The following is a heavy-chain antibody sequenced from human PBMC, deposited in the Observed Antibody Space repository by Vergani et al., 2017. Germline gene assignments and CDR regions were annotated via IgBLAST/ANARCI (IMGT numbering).Heavy chain of an antibody. Sequence: QVQLQESGPGLVKPSETLSLTCTVSGGSISSYYWSWIRQPPGKGLEWIGYIYYSGSTNYNPSLKSRVTISIDTSKNQFSLKLSSVTAADTAVYYCAREPRLGDYPDAFDIWGQGTMVTVSS. V-gene: IGHV4-59*12. CDR3: AREPRLGDYPDAFDI. CDR1: GGSISSYY. J-gene: IGHJ3*02. CDR2: IYYSGST. D-gene: IGHD4-17*01.